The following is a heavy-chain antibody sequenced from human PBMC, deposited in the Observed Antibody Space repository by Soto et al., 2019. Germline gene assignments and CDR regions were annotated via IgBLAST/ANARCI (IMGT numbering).Heavy chain of an antibody. Sequence: EVQLVESGGGLVQPGGSLRLSWAGSGFVFSSYWMHWVRQVPGKGLVWVSRITNDGSSTTYADSVNGRFTISRDNAKNTLYLQMNSLGAEDTAVYYCARGMQGSRYFDLWGRGTLVTVSS. J-gene: IGHJ2*01. CDR2: ITNDGSST. V-gene: IGHV3-74*01. CDR3: ARGMQGSRYFDL. CDR1: GFVFSSYW.